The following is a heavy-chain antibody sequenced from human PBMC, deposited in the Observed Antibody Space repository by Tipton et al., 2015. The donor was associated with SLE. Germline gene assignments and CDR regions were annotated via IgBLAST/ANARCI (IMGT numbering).Heavy chain of an antibody. CDR3: AISPEAVSGDAAFDI. V-gene: IGHV4-34*01. Sequence: TLSLTCAVYGGSFSGYYWSWIRQPPGKGLEWIGEINHSGSTNYNPSLKSRVTISVDTSKNQFSLYLSSVTAADTVVYYCAISPEAVSGDAAFDIWGQGTMFTVSS. J-gene: IGHJ3*02. CDR1: GGSFSGYY. CDR2: INHSGST. D-gene: IGHD6-19*01.